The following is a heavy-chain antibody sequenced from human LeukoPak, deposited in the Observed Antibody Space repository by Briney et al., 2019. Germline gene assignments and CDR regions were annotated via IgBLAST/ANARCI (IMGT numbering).Heavy chain of an antibody. D-gene: IGHD3-22*01. Sequence: SETLSLTCAVYGGSFSGYYWSWIRQPPGKGLEWIGEINHSGSTNYNPSLKSRVTISVDKSKNQFSLKLSSVTAADTAVYYCARDLCDSSGYYCYFDYWGQGTLVTVSS. CDR2: INHSGST. CDR3: ARDLCDSSGYYCYFDY. V-gene: IGHV4-34*01. J-gene: IGHJ4*02. CDR1: GGSFSGYY.